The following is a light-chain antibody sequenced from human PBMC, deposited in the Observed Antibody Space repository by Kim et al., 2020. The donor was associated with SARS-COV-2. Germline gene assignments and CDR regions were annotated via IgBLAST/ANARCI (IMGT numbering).Light chain of an antibody. CDR1: QSVGSNY. V-gene: IGKV3-20*01. J-gene: IGKJ4*01. CDR3: QQYGSPPLT. CDR2: GSS. Sequence: APGERASRSCRASQSVGSNYVAWYQHKPGQAPRRLISGSSTRATGIPERFSGSGSGTDFTLTVSGLEPEDFAVYYCQQYGSPPLTFGGGTKVDIK.